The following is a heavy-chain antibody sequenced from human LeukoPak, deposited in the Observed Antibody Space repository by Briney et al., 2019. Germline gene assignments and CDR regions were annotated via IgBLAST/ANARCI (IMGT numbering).Heavy chain of an antibody. CDR2: IKSKTDGGTT. V-gene: IGHV3-15*01. CDR3: TTAVSYYDFWSGYYTAYYYYGMDV. Sequence: GGSLRLSCAASGFTFSNAWMSWVRKAPGKGLEWVGRIKSKTDGGTTDYAAPVKGRFTISRDDSKNTLYLQMNSLKTEDTAVYYCTTAVSYYDFWSGYYTAYYYYGMDVWGQGTTVTVSS. J-gene: IGHJ6*02. CDR1: GFTFSNAW. D-gene: IGHD3-3*01.